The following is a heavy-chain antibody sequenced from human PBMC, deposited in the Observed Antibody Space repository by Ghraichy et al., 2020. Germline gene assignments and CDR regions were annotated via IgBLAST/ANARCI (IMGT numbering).Heavy chain of an antibody. CDR2: IWYDGSNK. D-gene: IGHD6-19*01. V-gene: IGHV3-33*01. CDR3: ARDRSGWGADAFDI. Sequence: GGSLRLSCAASGFTFSSYGMHWVRQAPGKGLEWVAVIWYDGSNKYYADSVKGRFTISRDNSKNTLYLQMNSLRAEDTAVYYCARDRSGWGADAFDIWGQGTMVTVSS. CDR1: GFTFSSYG. J-gene: IGHJ3*02.